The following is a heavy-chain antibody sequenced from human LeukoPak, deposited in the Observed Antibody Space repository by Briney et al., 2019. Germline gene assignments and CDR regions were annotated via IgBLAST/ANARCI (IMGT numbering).Heavy chain of an antibody. D-gene: IGHD3-22*01. V-gene: IGHV3-7*01. CDR1: GFTFSNYA. CDR3: ARGSHYYDSSGYSHFGY. CDR2: IKPDGSEK. Sequence: GGSLRPSCAASGFTFSNYAMSWVRQAPGKGLEWVANIKPDGSEKYYVDSVKGRFTISRDNAKNSLYLQMNSLRAEDTAVYHCARGSHYYDSSGYSHFGYWGQGTLVTVSS. J-gene: IGHJ4*02.